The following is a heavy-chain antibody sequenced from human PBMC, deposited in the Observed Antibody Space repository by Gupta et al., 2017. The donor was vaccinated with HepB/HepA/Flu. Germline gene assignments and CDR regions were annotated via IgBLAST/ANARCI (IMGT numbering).Heavy chain of an antibody. CDR2: INHSGTP. D-gene: IGHD6-19*01. CDR3: GRGPSSSGGDQATTKKKNYYYYGRDV. J-gene: IGHJ6*02. Sequence: QVQLQQWGAGLLKPSETLSLTCAVYGGSFSGYYWSWIRQPPGKGLEWIGEINHSGTPNYNPSPKSRVTISVEPSKNQFSLKRGSGTAADRDVYYWGRGPSSSGGDQATTKKKNYYYYGRDVWGQGTTGTV. CDR1: GGSFSGYY. V-gene: IGHV4-34*01.